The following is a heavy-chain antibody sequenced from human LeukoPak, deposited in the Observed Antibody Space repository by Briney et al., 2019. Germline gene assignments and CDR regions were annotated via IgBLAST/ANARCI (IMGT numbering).Heavy chain of an antibody. CDR1: GFTFSSFA. D-gene: IGHD2-2*01. CDR2: ISSSSTI. V-gene: IGHV3-48*01. CDR3: ASLQGYCSSTSCYAIYYGMDV. Sequence: GGSLRLSCAASGFTFSSFAMSRVRQAPGKGLEWVSYISSSSTIYYADSVKGRFTISRDNAKNSLYLQMNSLRAEDTAVYYCASLQGYCSSTSCYAIYYGMDVWGQGNTVTVSS. J-gene: IGHJ6*02.